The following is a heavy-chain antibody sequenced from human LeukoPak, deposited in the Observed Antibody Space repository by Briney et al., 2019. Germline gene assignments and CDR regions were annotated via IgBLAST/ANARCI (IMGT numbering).Heavy chain of an antibody. D-gene: IGHD2-15*01. CDR3: AKGRYCSGGSCYRAYEAEIYC. CDR1: GFTFRSYA. J-gene: IGHJ4*01. CDR2: VSGSGGST. Sequence: PGGSLGLSCAAFGFTFRSYAMSWVGRAPGKGREGVGAVSGSGGSTDYAHSVKGRLTIYRNSSNNTLSLQMNALRAEDTAVSYCAKGRYCSGGSCYRAYEAEIYCWRQGTLITVS. V-gene: IGHV3-23*01.